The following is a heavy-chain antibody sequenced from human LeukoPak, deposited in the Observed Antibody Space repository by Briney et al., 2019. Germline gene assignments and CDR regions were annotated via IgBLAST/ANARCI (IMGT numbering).Heavy chain of an antibody. V-gene: IGHV4-59*12. Sequence: NPSETLSLTCTVSGGSISNDYWIWIRQPPGKGLEWIGYIYYSGSTNYNPSLKSRVTISVDTSKNQFSLKLSSVTAADTAVYYCARVNGSEAGYSYGFEYYYYGMDVWGQGTTVTVSS. CDR2: IYYSGST. CDR1: GGSISNDY. J-gene: IGHJ6*02. CDR3: ARVNGSEAGYSYGFEYYYYGMDV. D-gene: IGHD5-18*01.